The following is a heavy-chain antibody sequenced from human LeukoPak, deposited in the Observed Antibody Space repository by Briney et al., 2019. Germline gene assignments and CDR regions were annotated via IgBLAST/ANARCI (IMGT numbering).Heavy chain of an antibody. Sequence: GGSLRRSCAASAFTLSNAWVNWVRQGAGKGLEWVGRIKSNTDGGTTDYAAHVKGRFNISRDDSKNTLYLQMNSLKTEDTAAYYCTARNFDYWGKGTLVTVSS. V-gene: IGHV3-15*01. CDR1: AFTLSNAW. CDR2: IKSNTDGGTT. J-gene: IGHJ4*02. CDR3: TARNFDY.